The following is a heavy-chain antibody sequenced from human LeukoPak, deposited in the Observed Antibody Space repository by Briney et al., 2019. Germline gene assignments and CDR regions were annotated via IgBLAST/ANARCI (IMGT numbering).Heavy chain of an antibody. CDR3: ARSDSSGRNWFDP. V-gene: IGHV4-30-4*07. CDR2: IYYSGST. J-gene: IGHJ5*02. Sequence: PSETLSLTYTVSGGSISSGGSSWSWVRQPPGKGLEWIAYIYYSGSTYYNPSLKSRVTISVDTSKNQFSLKLSSVTAADTAVYYCARSDSSGRNWFDPWGQGTLVTVSS. D-gene: IGHD3-22*01. CDR1: GGSISSGGSS.